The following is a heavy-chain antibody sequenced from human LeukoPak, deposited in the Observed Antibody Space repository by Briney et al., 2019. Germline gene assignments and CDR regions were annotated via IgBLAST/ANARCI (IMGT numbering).Heavy chain of an antibody. CDR3: ARLRTGRVRGVIMYYYYMDV. Sequence: SGTLSLTCAVSGGSISSSNWWSWVRQPPGKGLEWIGEIYHSGSTNYNPSLKSRVTISVDKSKNQFSLKLSSVTAADTAVYYCARLRTGRVRGVIMYYYYMDVWGKGTTVTVSS. CDR2: IYHSGST. D-gene: IGHD3-10*01. V-gene: IGHV4-4*02. CDR1: GGSISSSNW. J-gene: IGHJ6*03.